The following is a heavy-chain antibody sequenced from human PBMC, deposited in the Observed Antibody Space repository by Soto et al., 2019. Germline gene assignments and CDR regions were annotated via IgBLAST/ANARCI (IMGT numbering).Heavy chain of an antibody. J-gene: IGHJ4*02. Sequence: ETLSLTCTVSGASVSSYYWSWIRQPPGKGLQWIGNIFYSGSTTHYNPSLKSRVTISVDMSNNQFSLKLSSVTAADTAVYYCAKSGDSSGYYYGDDYWGQGTLVTVSS. CDR3: AKSGDSSGYYYGDDY. CDR2: IFYSGST. CDR1: GASVSSYY. V-gene: IGHV4-59*02. D-gene: IGHD3-22*01.